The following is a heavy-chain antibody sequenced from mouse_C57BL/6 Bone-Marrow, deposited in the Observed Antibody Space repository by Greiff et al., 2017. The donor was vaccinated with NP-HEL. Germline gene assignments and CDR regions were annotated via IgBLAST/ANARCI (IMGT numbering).Heavy chain of an antibody. CDR2: ISSGGSYT. D-gene: IGHD1-1*01. Sequence: EVKLVESGGDLVKPGGSLKLSCAASGFTFSSYGMSWVRQTPDKRLAWVATISSGGSYTYYPDSVKGRFTISRDNAKNTLYLQMSSLKSEDTAMYYCARHPTVVACYFDYWGQGTTLTVSS. J-gene: IGHJ2*01. V-gene: IGHV5-6*02. CDR1: GFTFSSYG. CDR3: ARHPTVVACYFDY.